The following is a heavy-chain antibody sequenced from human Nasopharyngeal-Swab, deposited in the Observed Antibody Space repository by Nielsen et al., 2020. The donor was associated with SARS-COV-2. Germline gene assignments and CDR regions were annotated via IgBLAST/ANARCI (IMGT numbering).Heavy chain of an antibody. V-gene: IGHV5-10-1*01. Sequence: GESLKISCKGSGYSFTSFWISWVRQMPGKGLEWMGRIDPSDSYTNYSPSFQGHVTISADKSISTAYLQWSSLKASDTAMYYCARRYSSSWRYWGQGTLVTVSS. J-gene: IGHJ4*02. CDR2: IDPSDSYT. CDR1: GYSFTSFW. CDR3: ARRYSSSWRY. D-gene: IGHD6-13*01.